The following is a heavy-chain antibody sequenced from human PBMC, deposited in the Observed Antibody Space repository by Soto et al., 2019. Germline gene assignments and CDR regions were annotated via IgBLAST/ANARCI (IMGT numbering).Heavy chain of an antibody. D-gene: IGHD3-10*01. J-gene: IGHJ6*02. CDR3: ARLLWFGELSGHYSMDV. V-gene: IGHV4-31*03. CDR1: GGSISSGGYY. CDR2: IYFIGST. Sequence: QVQLQESGPGLVKPSQTLSLTCTVSGGSISSGGYYWSWIRQHPGKGLEWIGYIYFIGSTYYNPYLKSRVTISVNTTKNQYSLKLSSLTAANTAVYYCARLLWFGELSGHYSMDVWGQGTTVTVS.